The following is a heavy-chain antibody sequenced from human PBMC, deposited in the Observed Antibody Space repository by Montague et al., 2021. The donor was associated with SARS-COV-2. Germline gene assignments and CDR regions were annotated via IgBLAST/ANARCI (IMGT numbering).Heavy chain of an antibody. CDR3: ARFSPYYYDSSGYYHHTLDY. D-gene: IGHD3-22*01. CDR2: IYYSGXT. CDR1: GGSISSGGYY. J-gene: IGHJ4*02. Sequence: TLSLTCTVSGGSISSGGYYWSWIRQHPGKGLEWIGYIYYSGXTXYXXXXKXRVTISVDTSKNQFSLKLSSVTAADTAVYYCARFSPYYYDSSGYYHHTLDYWGQGTLVTVSS. V-gene: IGHV4-31*03.